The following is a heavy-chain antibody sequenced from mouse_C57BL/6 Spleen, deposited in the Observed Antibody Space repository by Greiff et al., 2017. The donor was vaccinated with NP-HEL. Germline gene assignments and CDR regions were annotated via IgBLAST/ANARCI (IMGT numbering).Heavy chain of an antibody. D-gene: IGHD1-1*01. V-gene: IGHV1-66*01. CDR3: AKTSSRYYFDY. CDR1: GYSFTSYY. CDR2: IYPGSGNT. J-gene: IGHJ2*01. Sequence: VQLQQSGPELVKPGASVKISCKASGYSFTSYYIHWVKQRPGQGLEWIGWIYPGSGNTKYNEKFKGKATLTADTSSSTAYMQLSSLTSEDSAVYYCAKTSSRYYFDYWGQGTTLTVSS.